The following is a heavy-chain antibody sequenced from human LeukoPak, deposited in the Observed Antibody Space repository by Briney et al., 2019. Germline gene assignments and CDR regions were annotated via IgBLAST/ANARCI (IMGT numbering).Heavy chain of an antibody. V-gene: IGHV3-43*02. D-gene: IGHD6-13*01. CDR2: ISGDGGST. J-gene: IGHJ4*02. CDR3: ASSSAYSSKWYYFDS. Sequence: GGSLRLSCAASGFTFDDYAMHWVRQAPGKGLEWVSLISGDGGSTYYADSVKGRFTISRDNSENSVYLQMNSLRTDDSALYYCASSSAYSSKWYYFDSWGQGTLVTVSS. CDR1: GFTFDDYA.